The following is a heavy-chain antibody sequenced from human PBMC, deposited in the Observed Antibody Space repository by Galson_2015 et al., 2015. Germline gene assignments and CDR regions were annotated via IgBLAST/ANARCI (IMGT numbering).Heavy chain of an antibody. CDR3: ATQRGIVGAALGYYFDY. Sequence: SLRLSCAASGFTSSTYGIHWVRQAPGRGLEWVAVISHNGRTQYYADSVKGRFTISRDNPKNTLYLQLNSLRTEDTALYYCATQRGIVGAALGYYFDYWGQGTLVTVSP. D-gene: IGHD1-26*01. CDR1: GFTSSTYG. V-gene: IGHV3-30*03. J-gene: IGHJ4*02. CDR2: ISHNGRTQ.